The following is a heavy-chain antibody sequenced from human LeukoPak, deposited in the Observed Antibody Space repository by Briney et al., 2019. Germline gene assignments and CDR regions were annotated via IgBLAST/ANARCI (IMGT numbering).Heavy chain of an antibody. CDR1: GFTFSSYA. D-gene: IGHD3-3*01. J-gene: IGHJ4*02. Sequence: GGSLRLSCAASGFTFSSYAMSWVRQAPGKGLEWVSVIYSGGSTYYADSVKGRFTISRDNSKNTLYLQMNSLRAEDTAVYYCATSFGSGEKYYFDYWGQGTLVTVSS. CDR2: IYSGGST. CDR3: ATSFGSGEKYYFDY. V-gene: IGHV3-66*02.